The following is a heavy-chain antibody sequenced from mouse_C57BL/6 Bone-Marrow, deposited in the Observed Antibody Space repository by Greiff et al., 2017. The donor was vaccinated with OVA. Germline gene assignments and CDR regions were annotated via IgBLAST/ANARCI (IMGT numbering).Heavy chain of an antibody. CDR3: TRRGSSRASFDY. D-gene: IGHD1-1*01. Sequence: VQLQQSGTVLARPGASVKMSCKTSGYTFTSYWMHWVKQRPGQGLEWIGAIYPGNSDTSYNQKFKGKAKLPAVTSASTAYMGLSSLTNEDSAVYYCTRRGSSRASFDYWGQGTTLTVSS. J-gene: IGHJ2*01. CDR1: GYTFTSYW. CDR2: IYPGNSDT. V-gene: IGHV1-5*01.